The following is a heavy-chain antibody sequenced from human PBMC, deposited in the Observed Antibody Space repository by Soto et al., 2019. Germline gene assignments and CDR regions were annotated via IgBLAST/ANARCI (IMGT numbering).Heavy chain of an antibody. CDR3: AKDRQYPWDYFHY. CDR1: GFTVTSNG. V-gene: IGHV3-23*01. Sequence: LRLSCGVSGFTVTSNGVSWVRQAPGKGLEWVSAISPNGQGIWYADSVKGRFTISRDISRNTVFLQMDGLRAEDTAVYYCAKDRQYPWDYFHYWGQGTLVTVSS. J-gene: IGHJ4*02. D-gene: IGHD4-4*01. CDR2: ISPNGQGI.